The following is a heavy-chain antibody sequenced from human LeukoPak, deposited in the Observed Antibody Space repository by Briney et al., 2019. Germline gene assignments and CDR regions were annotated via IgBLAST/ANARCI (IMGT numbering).Heavy chain of an antibody. CDR3: AKRVPRGGIVVVPVFDY. CDR2: ISGSGGST. J-gene: IGHJ4*02. CDR1: GFTFSSYA. D-gene: IGHD2-2*01. Sequence: GGSLRLSCAASGFTFSSYAMSWVRQAPGKGLEWVSAISGSGGSTYYADSVKGRFTISRDNSKNTLYLQMNSLRAEDTAVYYCAKRVPRGGIVVVPVFDYWGQGTLVTVSS. V-gene: IGHV3-23*01.